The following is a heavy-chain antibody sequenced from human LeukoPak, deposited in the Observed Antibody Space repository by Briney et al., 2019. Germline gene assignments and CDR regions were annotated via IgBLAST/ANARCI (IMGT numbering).Heavy chain of an antibody. CDR2: IKQDGRER. CDR1: GFTFSNYW. Sequence: GGSLRXSCAXSGFTFSNYWMSWVRQTPGKGLEWVANIKQDGRERYYVDSVKGRFTISRDNAKNSLYLQMSSLRAEDTAVYYCARKGELERRRSWDCWGQGTLVTVSS. V-gene: IGHV3-7*03. CDR3: ARKGELERRRSWDC. D-gene: IGHD1-1*01. J-gene: IGHJ4*02.